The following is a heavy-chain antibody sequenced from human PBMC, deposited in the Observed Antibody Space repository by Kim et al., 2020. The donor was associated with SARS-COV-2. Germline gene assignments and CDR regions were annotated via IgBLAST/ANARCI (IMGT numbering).Heavy chain of an antibody. D-gene: IGHD6-13*01. CDR3: ARGGASSRPFVY. Sequence: SENLSLNCTVSGGSFSNHYWSWIRQAPGKGLEWIGFISHTGTTNYSPSLRSRVIISMDTSKNQFSLKVTSVTAADTAVYFCARGGASSRPFVYWGQGTLVTVSS. J-gene: IGHJ4*02. V-gene: IGHV4-59*11. CDR2: ISHTGTT. CDR1: GGSFSNHY.